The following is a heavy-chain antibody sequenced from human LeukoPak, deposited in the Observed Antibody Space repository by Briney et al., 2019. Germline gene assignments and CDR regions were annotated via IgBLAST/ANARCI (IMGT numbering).Heavy chain of an antibody. J-gene: IGHJ3*02. Sequence: PGGSLRLSCAASGFTFSSYWMSWVRQAPGKGLEWVANIKQDGSEKYYVDSVKGRFTISRDNAKNSLYLQMNSLKTEDTAVYYCAREPPTADDAFDIWGQGTMVTVSS. D-gene: IGHD6-13*01. CDR3: AREPPTADDAFDI. CDR1: GFTFSSYW. CDR2: IKQDGSEK. V-gene: IGHV3-7*03.